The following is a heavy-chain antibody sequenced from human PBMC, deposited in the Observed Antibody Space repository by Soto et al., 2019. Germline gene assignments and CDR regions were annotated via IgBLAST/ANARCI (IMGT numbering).Heavy chain of an antibody. CDR3: AKDPGLNGVLFVAGNLDY. CDR2: ISGSGGST. J-gene: IGHJ4*02. V-gene: IGHV3-23*01. CDR1: GFTFSSYA. Sequence: GGSLRLSCAASGFTFSSYAMSWVRQAPGKGLEWVSAISGSGGSTYYADSVKGRFTISRDNSKNTLYLQMNSLRAEDTAVYYCAKDPGLNGVLFVAGNLDYWGQGTLVTVSS. D-gene: IGHD2-15*01.